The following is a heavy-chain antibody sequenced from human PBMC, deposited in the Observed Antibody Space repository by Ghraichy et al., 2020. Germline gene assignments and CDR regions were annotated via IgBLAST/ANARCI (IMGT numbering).Heavy chain of an antibody. J-gene: IGHJ4*02. CDR2: IWYDGSNK. CDR3: ARDTAAAGRAFDY. D-gene: IGHD6-13*01. V-gene: IGHV3-33*01. CDR1: GFIFSSYG. Sequence: GGSLRLSCAVSGFIFSSYGMHWVRQAPGKGLEWVAVIWYDGSNKYYADSLKGRFTISRDNSENTLYLQVNSLRVEDTAVYYCARDTAAAGRAFDYWGQGTLVTVSS.